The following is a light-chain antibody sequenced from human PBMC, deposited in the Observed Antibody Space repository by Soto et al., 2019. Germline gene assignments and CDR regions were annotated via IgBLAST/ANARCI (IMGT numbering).Light chain of an antibody. CDR2: KAS. CDR1: QSISNW. CDR3: QEYKTYSYT. V-gene: IGKV1-5*03. J-gene: IGKJ2*01. Sequence: DIQMTQAPSTLSASVGDRVTMSCRASQSISNWLAWYQQKPGKAPKLLIYKASSLESGVPSRFSGSGSGTEFTLTISSLQPDDFATYYCQEYKTYSYTFGQGTKVDIK.